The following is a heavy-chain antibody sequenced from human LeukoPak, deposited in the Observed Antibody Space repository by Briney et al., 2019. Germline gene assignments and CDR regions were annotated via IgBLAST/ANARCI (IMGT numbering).Heavy chain of an antibody. CDR1: GYTFTGYY. Sequence: ASVKVSCKASGYTFTGYYMHWVRQAPGQGLGWMGWINPNSGGTNYAQKFQGRVTMTRDTSISTAYMELSRLRSDDTAVYYCARKYSSWGYFDYWGQGTLVTVSS. J-gene: IGHJ4*02. D-gene: IGHD6-6*01. V-gene: IGHV1-2*02. CDR2: INPNSGGT. CDR3: ARKYSSWGYFDY.